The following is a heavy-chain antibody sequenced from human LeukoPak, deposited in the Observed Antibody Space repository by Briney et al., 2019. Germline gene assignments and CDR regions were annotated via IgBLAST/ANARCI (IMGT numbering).Heavy chain of an antibody. V-gene: IGHV4-39*07. CDR1: GDSITTTDHY. Sequence: SETLSLTCTVSGDSITTTDHYWGWIRQSPDKGLEWIGNIYHSGSTYYNPSLKSRVTISVDTSRNQFSLKLSSVTAADTAVYYCADNRYSSGYFDYWGQGTLVTVSS. CDR3: ADNRYSSGYFDY. J-gene: IGHJ4*02. CDR2: IYHSGST. D-gene: IGHD6-19*01.